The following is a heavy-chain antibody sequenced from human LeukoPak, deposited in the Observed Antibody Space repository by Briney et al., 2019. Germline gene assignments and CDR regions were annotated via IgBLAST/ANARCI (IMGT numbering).Heavy chain of an antibody. CDR3: AIDGQAWTSYDV. D-gene: IGHD3/OR15-3a*01. V-gene: IGHV4-34*11. CDR1: GGSFSGYY. Sequence: PQTRSLTCAVYGGSFSGYYWSWIREPPGKGLGSIGGISYSGSTKYHPSLQSRVTISVDKSKDQFSLTLRSFTPALTAPSPCAIDGQAWTSYDVAGQGTIVTVSS. CDR2: ISYSGST. J-gene: IGHJ3*01.